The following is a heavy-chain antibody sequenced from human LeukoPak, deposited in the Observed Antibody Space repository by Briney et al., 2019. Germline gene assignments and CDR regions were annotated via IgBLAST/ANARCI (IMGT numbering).Heavy chain of an antibody. CDR2: INHSGST. CDR3: KKKTAYEILTGYYNERYFDY. Sequence: SETLSITCAVYGGSFSGYYWNWIRQPPRKRLEWIGEINHSGSTNYNPSLNNPVTISVDTSKNDFSLKLSSVTAADTAVYFFKKKTAYEILTGYYNERYFDYWGQGTLVTVSS. CDR1: GGSFSGYY. V-gene: IGHV4-34*01. J-gene: IGHJ4*02. D-gene: IGHD3-9*01.